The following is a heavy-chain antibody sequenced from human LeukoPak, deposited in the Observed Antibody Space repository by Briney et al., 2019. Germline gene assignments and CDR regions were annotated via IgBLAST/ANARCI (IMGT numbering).Heavy chain of an antibody. CDR2: ISAYNGNT. J-gene: IGHJ5*02. V-gene: IGHV1-18*01. CDR3: ARWGGVYDSSGYYWFDP. CDR1: GYTFTSYG. D-gene: IGHD3-22*01. Sequence: ASVKVSCKASGYTFTSYGISWVRQAPGQGLEWMGWISAYNGNTNYAQKLQGRVTMTTDTSTSTAYMELRSLRSDDTAVYYCARWGGVYDSSGYYWFDPWGQGTLVTVSS.